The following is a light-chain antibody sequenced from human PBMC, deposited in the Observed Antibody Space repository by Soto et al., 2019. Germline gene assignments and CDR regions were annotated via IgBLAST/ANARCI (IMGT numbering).Light chain of an antibody. Sequence: DIQMTQSPSSLSASVGDRVTITCRARQTINTYLNWYQQTPGTAPKLLIYDASSLQSGVPSRFRGSGSGTDFTLTISSLQPEDFATYYCLQHTNFPLTFGQGTRLEIK. CDR1: QTINTY. V-gene: IGKV1-17*01. CDR2: DAS. J-gene: IGKJ5*01. CDR3: LQHTNFPLT.